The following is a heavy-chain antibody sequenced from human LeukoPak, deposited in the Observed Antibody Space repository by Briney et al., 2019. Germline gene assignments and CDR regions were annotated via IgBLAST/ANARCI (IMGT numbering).Heavy chain of an antibody. D-gene: IGHD6-13*01. CDR2: ISDSGGS. V-gene: IGHV4-61*01. CDR1: GGSVSGGISY. CDR3: AKVPPAGTGPDY. Sequence: PSETLSLTCLVAGGSVSGGISYCNWIRQPPGEGLEWIAYISDSGGSDYNPSLRGRVTISLDTSKNQFSLRLTSVTAADTAVYSFAKVPPAGTGPDYWGQGTLVTVSS. J-gene: IGHJ4*02.